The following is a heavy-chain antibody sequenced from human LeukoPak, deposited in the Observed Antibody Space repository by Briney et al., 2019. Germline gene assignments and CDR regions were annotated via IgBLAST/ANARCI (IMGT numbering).Heavy chain of an antibody. CDR2: IIPIFGTA. Sequence: ASVKVSCKASGGTFSSYAISWVRQAPGQGLEWMGGIIPIFGTANYAQKFQGRVTITADESTSTAYMELSSLRSEDTAVYYCASLVIAVAGNAFDIWGQGTMVTVSS. D-gene: IGHD6-19*01. CDR3: ASLVIAVAGNAFDI. J-gene: IGHJ3*02. V-gene: IGHV1-69*13. CDR1: GGTFSSYA.